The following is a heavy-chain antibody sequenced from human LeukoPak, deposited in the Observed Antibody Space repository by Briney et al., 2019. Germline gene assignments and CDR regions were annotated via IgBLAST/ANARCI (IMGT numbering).Heavy chain of an antibody. CDR3: ASSSSSTPFDY. CDR1: GGSFSGYY. Sequence: SGTLSLTCAVYGGSFSGYYWSWIRQPPGKGLEWIGEINHSGSTNYNPSLKSRVTISVDTSKNQFSLKLSSVTAADTAVYYCASSSSSTPFDYWGQGTLVTVSS. J-gene: IGHJ4*02. CDR2: INHSGST. D-gene: IGHD3-22*01. V-gene: IGHV4-34*01.